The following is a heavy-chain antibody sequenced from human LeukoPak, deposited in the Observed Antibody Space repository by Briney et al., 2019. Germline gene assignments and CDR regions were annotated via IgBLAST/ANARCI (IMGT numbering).Heavy chain of an antibody. CDR1: GFRFRSHC. V-gene: IGHV3-30*18. J-gene: IGHJ3*02. D-gene: IGHD3-10*01. CDR3: AKGGVLLWFGDSAFDI. CDR2: ISYDRSKK. Sequence: GGALTLSCPASGFRFRSHCMHRVRQAPAKALEWLGVISYDRSKKYYADCVKGRFTISRENCINTLYLQLNSLRAEDTAVYYCAKGGVLLWFGDSAFDIWGQGTMVTVSS.